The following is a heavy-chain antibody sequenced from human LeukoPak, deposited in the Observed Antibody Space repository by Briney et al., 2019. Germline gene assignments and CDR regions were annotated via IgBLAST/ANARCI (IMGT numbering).Heavy chain of an antibody. V-gene: IGHV3-23*01. D-gene: IGHD2-2*01. CDR3: AKAAQPNRGYCSSTSCKYYYMDV. CDR1: EFTFSNYA. J-gene: IGHJ6*03. Sequence: PGGSLRLSCAASEFTFSNYAMSWVRQAPGKGLEWVSAIRGSGGSTFYADSVRGRFTISRDNSKNTLYLQMNSLRAEDTAVYYCAKAAQPNRGYCSSTSCKYYYMDVWGKGTTVTVSS. CDR2: IRGSGGST.